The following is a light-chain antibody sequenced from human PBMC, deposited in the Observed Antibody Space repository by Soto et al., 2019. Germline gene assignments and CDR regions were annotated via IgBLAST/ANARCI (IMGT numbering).Light chain of an antibody. CDR2: GVN. CDR3: CSYTGSYTWV. CDR1: SSDVGGYNY. J-gene: IGLJ3*02. V-gene: IGLV2-11*01. Sequence: SVLTQPRSVSGSPGQSVIISCTGTSSDVGGYNYVSWFQQHPGKAPKLMIYGVNKRPSGVPDPFSGSKSGNTASLPISGLQAEDEADDSCCSYTGSYTWVFGGGTKLTVL.